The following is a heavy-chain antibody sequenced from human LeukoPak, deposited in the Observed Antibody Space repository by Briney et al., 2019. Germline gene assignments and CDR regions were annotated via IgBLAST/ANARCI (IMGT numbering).Heavy chain of an antibody. CDR1: GGSISSYY. V-gene: IGHV3-11*01. D-gene: IGHD2-21*01. CDR3: VRGHTVAKH. J-gene: IGHJ1*01. CDR2: IGGTGDAI. Sequence: LSLTCTVSGGSISSYYWSWIRQAPGKGLECISYIGGTGDAISYADSVKGRFTISRDNAKNSLYLQMSSLRAEDTAVYYCVRGHTVAKHWGQGTLVTVSS.